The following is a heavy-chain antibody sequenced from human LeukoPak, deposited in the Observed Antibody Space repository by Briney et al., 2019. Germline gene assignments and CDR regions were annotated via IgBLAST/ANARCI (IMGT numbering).Heavy chain of an antibody. V-gene: IGHV4-39*07. CDR2: TYYTGST. J-gene: IGHJ5*02. CDR1: GDSISNSNYY. CDR3: ARGKLMENGSHWFDA. D-gene: IGHD2-8*01. Sequence: SETLSLSCTVSGDSISNSNYYWGWIRQAPGKGLEWIGTTYYTGSTYYKPSLRSRLIISIDTSKNQFSLRVRYVTAADTAVYYCARGKLMENGSHWFDAWGKGTLNTVSS.